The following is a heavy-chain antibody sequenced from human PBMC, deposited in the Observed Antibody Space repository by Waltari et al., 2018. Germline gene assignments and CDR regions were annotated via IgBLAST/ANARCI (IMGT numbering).Heavy chain of an antibody. V-gene: IGHV1-69*12. CDR2: IIPSFGTA. CDR1: GCTFSSYA. J-gene: IGHJ5*02. D-gene: IGHD4-4*01. CDR3: ARGTLTTVTTANWFDP. Sequence: QVQLVQSGAEVKKPGSSVKVSCKASGCTFSSYAISWVRQAPGQGLEWMGGIIPSFGTANYAKKFQGRVTITADESTSTAYMELSSLRSEDTAVYYWARGTLTTVTTANWFDPWGQGTLVTVSS.